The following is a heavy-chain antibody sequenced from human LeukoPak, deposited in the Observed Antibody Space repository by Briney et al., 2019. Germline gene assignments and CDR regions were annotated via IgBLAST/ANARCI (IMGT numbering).Heavy chain of an antibody. CDR1: GGSISSDSSY. Sequence: KTSETLSLTCTVSGGSISSDSSYWGWIRQPPGKGLEWIGSIHYSGSTYYNPSLKSRITISGDTSNQFSLKLASVTAADTAMYYCARLSIAADGGFWGQGTLVTVSS. CDR2: IHYSGST. J-gene: IGHJ4*02. V-gene: IGHV4-39*01. D-gene: IGHD6-13*01. CDR3: ARLSIAADGGF.